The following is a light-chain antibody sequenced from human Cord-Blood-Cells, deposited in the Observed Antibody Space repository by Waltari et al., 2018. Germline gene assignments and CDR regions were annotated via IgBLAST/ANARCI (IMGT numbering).Light chain of an antibody. CDR2: GAS. Sequence: EIVMTQSPATLSVSPGESATLTCRASPSVSSNLAWYQQKPGQAPRLLRYGASTRATGIPARCSGSGSWREFTLTIISLQSEDFAVYYCQQYNNWPYTFGQGTKLEIK. CDR1: PSVSSN. V-gene: IGKV3-15*01. CDR3: QQYNNWPYT. J-gene: IGKJ2*01.